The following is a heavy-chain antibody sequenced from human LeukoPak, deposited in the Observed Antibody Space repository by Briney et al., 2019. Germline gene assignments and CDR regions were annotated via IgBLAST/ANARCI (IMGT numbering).Heavy chain of an antibody. Sequence: ASVKVSCKASGGTFSSYAISWVRQAPGQGLEWMGGIIPIFGTANYAQKFQGRVTITADESTSTAYMELSSLRSEDTAVYYCARGSTSSGAFDYWGQGTLVTVSS. J-gene: IGHJ4*02. D-gene: IGHD2-2*01. CDR3: ARGSTSSGAFDY. CDR1: GGTFSSYA. V-gene: IGHV1-69*13. CDR2: IIPIFGTA.